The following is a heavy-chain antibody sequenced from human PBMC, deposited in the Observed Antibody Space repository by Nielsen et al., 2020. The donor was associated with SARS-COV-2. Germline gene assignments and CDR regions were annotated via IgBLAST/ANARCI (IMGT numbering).Heavy chain of an antibody. CDR3: TNWNDGY. CDR2: ISPDGDIV. CDR1: GFTFSNSW. D-gene: IGHD1-1*01. J-gene: IGHJ4*02. Sequence: GGSLRLSCAASGFTFSNSWMHWVRQAPGKGLVWVSHISPDGDIVNYADSVRGRFTTSRDNAKNTLYLQMNSLRAEDTAVYFCTNWNDGYWGQGTPVTVSS. V-gene: IGHV3-74*01.